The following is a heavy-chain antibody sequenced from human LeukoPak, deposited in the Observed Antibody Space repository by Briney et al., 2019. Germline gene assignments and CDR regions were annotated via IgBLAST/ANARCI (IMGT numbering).Heavy chain of an antibody. Sequence: GGSLRLSCITSGFTFSDYYMSWVRQAPGKGLEWVSAISTSGDNTYYADSVRGRFTISRDNSKNTLYLQMNSLRADDTAVYYCARKVYHRFDYWGQGTLVTVSS. D-gene: IGHD2-2*01. CDR2: ISTSGDNT. CDR3: ARKVYHRFDY. CDR1: GFTFSDYY. J-gene: IGHJ4*02. V-gene: IGHV3-23*01.